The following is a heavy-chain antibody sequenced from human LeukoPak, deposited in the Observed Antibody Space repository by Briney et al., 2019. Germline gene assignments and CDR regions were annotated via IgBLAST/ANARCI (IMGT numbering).Heavy chain of an antibody. J-gene: IGHJ4*02. Sequence: AETLCLTCTASGASISSYYWSWIRQPPGKGLGWVAFISNSVSTNYNPSLKSRVTISLDTSRKQLSLRLSSVTAADTAVYYCVATEILRQCDYCGQGTLVTVSS. CDR1: GASISSYY. CDR3: VATEILRQCDY. D-gene: IGHD2-15*01. V-gene: IGHV4-4*08. CDR2: ISNSVST.